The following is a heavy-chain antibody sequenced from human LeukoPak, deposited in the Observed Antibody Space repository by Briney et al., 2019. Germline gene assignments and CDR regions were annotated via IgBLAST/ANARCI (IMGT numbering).Heavy chain of an antibody. V-gene: IGHV4-34*01. D-gene: IGHD6-19*01. Sequence: LRLSCAASGFTFSDYYWSWIRQPPGKGLEWIGEINHSGSTNYNPSLKSRVTISVDTSKNQFSLKLSSVTAADTAVYYCARAQWLPYYFDYWGQGTLVTVSS. J-gene: IGHJ4*02. CDR2: INHSGST. CDR1: GFTFSDYY. CDR3: ARAQWLPYYFDY.